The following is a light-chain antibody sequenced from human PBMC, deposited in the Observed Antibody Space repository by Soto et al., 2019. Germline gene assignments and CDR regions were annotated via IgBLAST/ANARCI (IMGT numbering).Light chain of an antibody. CDR2: EVS. J-gene: IGLJ1*01. CDR3: SSYTSSSTSLYV. CDR1: SSDVGSYNR. Sequence: QSVLTKPPSVSGSPGQSVTISCTGTSSDVGSYNRVSWYQQPPGTAPKLMIYEVSNRPSGVPDRFSGSKSGNTASLTISGLQAEDEADYYCSSYTSSSTSLYVFGTGTKVTVL. V-gene: IGLV2-18*02.